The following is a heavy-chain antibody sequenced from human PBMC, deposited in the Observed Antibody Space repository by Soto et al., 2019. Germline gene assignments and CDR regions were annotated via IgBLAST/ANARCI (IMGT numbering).Heavy chain of an antibody. D-gene: IGHD6-13*01. CDR1: GGSISSSSYY. J-gene: IGHJ5*02. Sequence: SETLSLTCTVSGGSISSSSYYWGWIRQPPGKGLEWIGSIYYSGSTYYNPSLKSRVTISVDTSKNQFSLKLSSVTAADTAVYYCARSFLAAAGTPDWFDPWGQGTLVTVSS. CDR3: ARSFLAAAGTPDWFDP. CDR2: IYYSGST. V-gene: IGHV4-39*01.